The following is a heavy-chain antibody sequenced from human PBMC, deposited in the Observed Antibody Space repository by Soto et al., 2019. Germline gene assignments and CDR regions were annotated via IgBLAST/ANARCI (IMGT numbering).Heavy chain of an antibody. Sequence: EVQLVESGGGLVQPGGSLRLSCADSGFSFSSYWMHWVRQGPGKGLVWVARINTEGSSTNYADFVEGRFTISRDNAKNTLYLQMNSLRAEGTAVYYCARSPGGYYIEWGQGTMVTVSS. J-gene: IGHJ3*01. D-gene: IGHD2-15*01. CDR3: ARSPGGYYIE. CDR1: GFSFSSYW. V-gene: IGHV3-74*01. CDR2: INTEGSST.